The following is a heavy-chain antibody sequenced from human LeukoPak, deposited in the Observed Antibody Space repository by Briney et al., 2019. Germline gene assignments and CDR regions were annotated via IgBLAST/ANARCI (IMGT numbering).Heavy chain of an antibody. Sequence: GGSLRLSCAASGFTFDDYAMHWVRQAPGKGLEWVSGISWNSGSIGYADSVKGRFTISRDNAKNSLYLQMNSLRAEDTALYYCAKDISPQTDTAMDDWGQGTLVTVSS. CDR1: GFTFDDYA. V-gene: IGHV3-9*01. CDR2: ISWNSGSI. CDR3: AKDISPQTDTAMDD. J-gene: IGHJ4*02. D-gene: IGHD5-18*01.